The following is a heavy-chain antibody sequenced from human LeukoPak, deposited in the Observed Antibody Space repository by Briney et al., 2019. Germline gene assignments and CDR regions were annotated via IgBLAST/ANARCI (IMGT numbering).Heavy chain of an antibody. CDR3: TRHEDIAVVVAIPDAFDI. J-gene: IGHJ3*02. Sequence: TGGSLRLSCAASGFTFSGSAMHWVRQASGKGLEWVGRIRSKANSYATAYAASVKGRFTISRDDSKNTAYLQMNSLKTEDTAVYYCTRHEDIAVVVAIPDAFDIWGQGTMVTVSS. CDR1: GFTFSGSA. V-gene: IGHV3-73*01. CDR2: IRSKANSYAT. D-gene: IGHD2-15*01.